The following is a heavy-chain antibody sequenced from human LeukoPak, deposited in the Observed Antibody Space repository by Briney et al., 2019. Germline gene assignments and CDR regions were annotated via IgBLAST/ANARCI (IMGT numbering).Heavy chain of an antibody. Sequence: GGSLRLSCAASGFTVSSYYMSWVRQAPGKGLEWVSSISSSSSYIYYADSVKGRFTISRDNAKNSLYLQMNSLRAEDTAVYYCARDHRSGTFDYWGQGTLVTVSS. CDR3: ARDHRSGTFDY. CDR2: ISSSSSYI. CDR1: GFTVSSYY. J-gene: IGHJ4*02. V-gene: IGHV3-21*04. D-gene: IGHD1-1*01.